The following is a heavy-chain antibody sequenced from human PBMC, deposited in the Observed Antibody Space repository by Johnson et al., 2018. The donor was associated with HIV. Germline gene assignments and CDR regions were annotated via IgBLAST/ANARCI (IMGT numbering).Heavy chain of an antibody. V-gene: IGHV3-7*05. CDR2: IKQDGSET. Sequence: EVQLMESGGGLVQPGGSLRLSCIASGFTFRSYWMSWVRQAPGKGLEWVANIKQDGSETYYVDSVEGRFTISRYNAKNSLYLQMNRLRAEDSAVYYCVRVHFSGGNCYFWALGWAVDIWGQGTMVTVSS. CDR3: VRVHFSGGNCYFWALGWAVDI. J-gene: IGHJ3*02. CDR1: GFTFRSYW. D-gene: IGHD2-15*01.